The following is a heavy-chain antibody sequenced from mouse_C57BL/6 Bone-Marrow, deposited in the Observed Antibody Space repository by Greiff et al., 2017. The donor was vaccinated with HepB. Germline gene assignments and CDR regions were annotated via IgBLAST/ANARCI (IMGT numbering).Heavy chain of an antibody. V-gene: IGHV2-2*01. CDR1: GFSLTSYG. D-gene: IGHD1-1*01. CDR3: ARNSWVFAY. J-gene: IGHJ3*01. CDR2: IWRGGST. Sequence: QVQLQQSGPGLVQPSQSLSITCTVSGFSLTSYGVHWVRQSPGKGLEWLGVIWRGGSTDYNAAFISRLSISKDNSKSQVFFKMNSLQADDTAIYYCARNSWVFAYWGQGTLVTVSA.